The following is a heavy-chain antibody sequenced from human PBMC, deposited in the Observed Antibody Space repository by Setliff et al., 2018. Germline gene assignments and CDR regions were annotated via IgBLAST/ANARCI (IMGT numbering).Heavy chain of an antibody. CDR2: ISSSSSYI. J-gene: IGHJ6*03. CDR1: GFTFSSYS. V-gene: IGHV3-21*01. D-gene: IGHD5-18*01. Sequence: GESLKISCAASGFTFSSYSLNWVRQAPGKGLEWVSSISSSSSYIYNADSVQGRFTISRDNAKNSLYLQMNSLRAEDTAVYYCARAADSYGPPRSYMDVWGKGTTVTVSS. CDR3: ARAADSYGPPRSYMDV.